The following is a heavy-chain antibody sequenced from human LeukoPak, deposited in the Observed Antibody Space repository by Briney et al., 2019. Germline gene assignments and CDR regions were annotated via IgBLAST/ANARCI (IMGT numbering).Heavy chain of an antibody. CDR2: ISSTGTYM. Sequence: GGSPRLSCAASGFTFSSYSMNWVRQAPGKGLEWVSSISSTGTYMYYADSVKGRFTISRDNAKNSLYLQMNSLRAEDTAVYYCAKQRASSSWYPIDAYWGQGTLVTVSS. CDR1: GFTFSSYS. CDR3: AKQRASSSWYPIDAY. D-gene: IGHD6-13*01. V-gene: IGHV3-21*01. J-gene: IGHJ4*02.